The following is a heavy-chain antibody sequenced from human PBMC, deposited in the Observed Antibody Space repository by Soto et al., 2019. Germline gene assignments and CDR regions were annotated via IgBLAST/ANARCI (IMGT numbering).Heavy chain of an antibody. CDR2: INHSGTT. D-gene: IGHD3-10*01. Sequence: SETLSLTCTVSGGSIRSAGHYWSWIRQHPGKGLEWIGYINHSGTTFYNPSLKSRLTISVDTSENQFSLRLTSVTAADTAVYFCASSAGHPGDFFYYNGMDVWGQGTTVTVSS. J-gene: IGHJ6*02. CDR3: ASSAGHPGDFFYYNGMDV. CDR1: GGSIRSAGHY. V-gene: IGHV4-31*03.